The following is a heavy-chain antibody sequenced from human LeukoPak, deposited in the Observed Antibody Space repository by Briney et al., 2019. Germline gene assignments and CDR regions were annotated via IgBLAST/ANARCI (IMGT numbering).Heavy chain of an antibody. Sequence: PGGSLKLSRAASGFTFSSYGMHWVRQAPGKGLEWAAVISYDGSNKYYADSVKGRFTISRDNSKNTLYLQMNSLRAEDTAVYYCAKEERYYYDSSGYYYLYFDYWGQGTLVTVSS. CDR3: AKEERYYYDSSGYYYLYFDY. V-gene: IGHV3-30*18. D-gene: IGHD3-22*01. CDR2: ISYDGSNK. CDR1: GFTFSSYG. J-gene: IGHJ4*02.